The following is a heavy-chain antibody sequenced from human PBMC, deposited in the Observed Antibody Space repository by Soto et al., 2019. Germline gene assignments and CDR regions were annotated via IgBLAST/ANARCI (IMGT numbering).Heavy chain of an antibody. CDR1: GFSLKSSGVG. CDR2: VYWSDEK. J-gene: IGHJ6*02. V-gene: IGHV2-5*01. Sequence: SGPTLVNPTQTLTLTCTFSGFSLKSSGVGVAWIRQPPGKALEWLALVYWSDEKRYSPSLKNRLTITKDTSKNEVVLTMANMEPADTATYYCARSIRGPRRFNGMDVWGQGTTVTVSS. D-gene: IGHD1-20*01. CDR3: ARSIRGPRRFNGMDV.